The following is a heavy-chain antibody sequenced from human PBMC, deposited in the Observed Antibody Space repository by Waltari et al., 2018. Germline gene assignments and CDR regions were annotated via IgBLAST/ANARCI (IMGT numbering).Heavy chain of an antibody. Sequence: QLQLQESGPGLVKPSETLSLTCTVSGGSISSSSYYWGWLRQPPGKGLEWIGSIYYSGSTYYNPSLKSRVTISVDTSKNQFSLKLSSVTAADTAVYYCASLMVRGVISAYGMDVWGQGTTVTVSS. CDR3: ASLMVRGVISAYGMDV. J-gene: IGHJ6*02. V-gene: IGHV4-39*01. CDR2: IYYSGST. D-gene: IGHD3-10*01. CDR1: GGSISSSSYY.